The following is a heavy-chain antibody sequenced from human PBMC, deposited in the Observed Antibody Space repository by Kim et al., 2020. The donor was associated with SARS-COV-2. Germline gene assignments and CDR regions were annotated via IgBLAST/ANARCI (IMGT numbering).Heavy chain of an antibody. J-gene: IGHJ3*02. CDR1: GGTFSFSSFA. CDR3: ARGRDIVVESTDNDPFDI. CDR2: IIPIFGTS. V-gene: IGHV1-69*13. Sequence: SVKVSCKASGGTFSFSSFAINWVRQAPGQGLEWMGGIIPIFGTSNYAQKLQGRVTITADESTSTVYMELSSLRSDDTAVYYCARGRDIVVESTDNDPFDIWGQGTMVTVSS. D-gene: IGHD2-2*01.